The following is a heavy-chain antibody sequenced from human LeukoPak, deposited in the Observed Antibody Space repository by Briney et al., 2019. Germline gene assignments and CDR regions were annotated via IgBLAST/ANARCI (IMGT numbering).Heavy chain of an antibody. J-gene: IGHJ4*02. V-gene: IGHV3-66*01. CDR1: GFTVSSNY. D-gene: IGHD3-9*01. CDR2: IYSGGST. Sequence: GGSLRLSCAASGFTVSSNYMSWVRQAPGKGLEWVSVIYSGGSTYYADSVKGRFTISRDNSKNTLYLQMNSLRAEDTAVYYCARSSGYFDWFFDYWGQGTLVTVSS. CDR3: ARSSGYFDWFFDY.